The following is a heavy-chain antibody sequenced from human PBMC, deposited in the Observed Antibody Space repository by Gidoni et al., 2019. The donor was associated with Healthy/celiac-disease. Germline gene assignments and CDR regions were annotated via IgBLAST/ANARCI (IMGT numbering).Heavy chain of an antibody. V-gene: IGHV3-74*01. CDR1: GFTFRGSW. CDR2: INSDGSST. J-gene: IGHJ6*03. Sequence: EVQLVESGGGLVQPGGSLRLSCPAAGFTFRGSWMHWVRPAPGKGLVWVSRINSDGSSTSYAGSVKGRFTISRDNAKNTLYLQMNSLRAEDTAVYYCARDRVPTVTTNYYYYYYMDVWGKGTTVTVSS. D-gene: IGHD4-17*01. CDR3: ARDRVPTVTTNYYYYYYMDV.